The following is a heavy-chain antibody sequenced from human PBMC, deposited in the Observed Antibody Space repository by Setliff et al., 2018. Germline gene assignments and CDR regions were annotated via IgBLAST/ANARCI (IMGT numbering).Heavy chain of an antibody. V-gene: IGHV4-34*01. J-gene: IGHJ4*02. CDR3: AKFGPLDLTGDWAFDN. CDR1: GGSFSDYY. CDR2: INHSGST. Sequence: SETLSLTCTVYGGSFSDYYWSWIRQPPGKGLEWIGEINHSGSTNYNSSLTSRVTISVDTSKNQFSLKLSSVTAADTAVYYCAKFGPLDLTGDWAFDNWGQGTLVTVSS. D-gene: IGHD7-27*01.